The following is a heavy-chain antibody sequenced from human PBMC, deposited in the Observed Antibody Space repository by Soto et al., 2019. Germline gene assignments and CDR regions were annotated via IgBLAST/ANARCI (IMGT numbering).Heavy chain of an antibody. CDR2: IYSGATT. D-gene: IGHD6-13*01. V-gene: IGHV3-66*01. CDR1: GFTVSSNN. CDR3: AREPSTPASGTVDY. J-gene: IGHJ4*02. Sequence: EVQLVESGGGLVQPGGSLRLSCAASGFTVSSNNMNWVRQAPGKGLEWVAIIYSGATTYYADSVKDRFTISRDNSKNTLYLQMNSLRAEDTAVYYCAREPSTPASGTVDYWGQGTLVTVSP.